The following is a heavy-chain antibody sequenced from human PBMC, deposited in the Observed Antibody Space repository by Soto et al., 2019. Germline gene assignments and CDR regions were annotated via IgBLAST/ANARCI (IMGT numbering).Heavy chain of an antibody. Sequence: GSLRLSCAASGFTFSDYYMSWIRQAPGKGLEWVSYISSSSSYTNYADSVKGRFTISRDNAKNSLYLQMNSLRAEDTAVYYCARDLGIAAAGTYYYYGMDVWGQGT. CDR3: ARDLGIAAAGTYYYYGMDV. CDR2: ISSSSSYT. J-gene: IGHJ6*02. D-gene: IGHD6-13*01. V-gene: IGHV3-11*05. CDR1: GFTFSDYY.